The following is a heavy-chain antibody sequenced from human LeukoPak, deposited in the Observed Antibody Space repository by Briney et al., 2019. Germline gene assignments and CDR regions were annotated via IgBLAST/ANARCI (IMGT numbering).Heavy chain of an antibody. Sequence: KSSETLSLTCTVSGGSISSYYWSWLRQPPGKGLEWIGYIYYSGSTNYNPSLKGRVTISVDTSKNQFSLKLSSVTAADTAVYYCARVKIGDGYFDYWGQGTLVTVSS. J-gene: IGHJ4*02. CDR3: ARVKIGDGYFDY. D-gene: IGHD2-21*02. CDR1: GGSISSYY. V-gene: IGHV4-59*01. CDR2: IYYSGST.